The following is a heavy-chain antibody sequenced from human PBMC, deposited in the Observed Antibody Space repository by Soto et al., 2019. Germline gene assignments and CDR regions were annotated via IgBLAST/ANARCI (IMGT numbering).Heavy chain of an antibody. D-gene: IGHD2-15*01. J-gene: IGHJ6*02. V-gene: IGHV3-33*08. CDR1: GFTFNTYG. Sequence: QVQLVESGGGVVQPGGSLRLSCTTSGFTFNTYGMYWVRQAPGKGLEWVAIIWYAGSNKYYGDSVKGRFTISRDNSKNTLYLQMISLRAEDTALYYCARGDCTGAYCYSWPFNYGVDVWGQGTTVTVSS. CDR3: ARGDCTGAYCYSWPFNYGVDV. CDR2: IWYAGSNK.